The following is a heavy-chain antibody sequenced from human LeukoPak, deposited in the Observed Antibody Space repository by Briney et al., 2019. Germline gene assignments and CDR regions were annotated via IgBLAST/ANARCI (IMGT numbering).Heavy chain of an antibody. CDR2: IYTSGST. Sequence: SETLSLTCSVSGGSIGSGIYYWSWIRQPAGKGLEWIGRIYTSGSTNYNPSLKSRVTMSVDTSKNQFSLKLSSVTAADTAVYYCARDGGYCGGDCFVDVWGKGTTVTVSS. J-gene: IGHJ6*04. CDR3: ARDGGYCGGDCFVDV. D-gene: IGHD2-21*02. CDR1: GGSIGSGIYY. V-gene: IGHV4-61*02.